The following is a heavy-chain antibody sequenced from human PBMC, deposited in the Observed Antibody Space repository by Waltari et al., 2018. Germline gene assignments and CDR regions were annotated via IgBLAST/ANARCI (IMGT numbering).Heavy chain of an antibody. CDR3: ARRRGVPANYYYGMDV. CDR2: INHSGST. V-gene: IGHV4-34*01. CDR1: GGSFSGYY. Sequence: QVQLQESGAGLLKPSETLSLTCAVYGGSFSGYYWSWIRQPPGKGLEWIGEINHSGSTNYNPSLKSRVTISVDTSKNQFSLKLSSVTAADTAVYYCARRRGVPANYYYGMDVWGQGTTVTVSS. J-gene: IGHJ6*02. D-gene: IGHD2-2*01.